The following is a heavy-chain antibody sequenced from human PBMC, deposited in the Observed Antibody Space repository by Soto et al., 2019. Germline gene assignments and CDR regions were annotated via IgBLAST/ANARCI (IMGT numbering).Heavy chain of an antibody. CDR2: IKRTANAETP. J-gene: IGHJ4*02. CDR3: LTDPGEYETF. V-gene: IGHV3-15*01. Sequence: SGGSLRLSCAVSGITFINAWMSWVRQAPGKGLEWVARIKRTANAETPDYAAPVKGRFIISRDDSKNMLYLQMNNLKAEDTAVYYCLTDPGEYETFWGQGTLVTVSS. D-gene: IGHD4-17*01. CDR1: GITFINAW.